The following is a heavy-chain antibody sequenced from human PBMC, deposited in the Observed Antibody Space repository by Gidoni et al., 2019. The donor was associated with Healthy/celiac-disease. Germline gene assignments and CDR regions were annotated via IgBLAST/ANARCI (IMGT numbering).Heavy chain of an antibody. J-gene: IGHJ4*02. D-gene: IGHD3-9*01. V-gene: IGHV4-59*01. Sequence: QVQLQESGPGLVKPSETLSLTCTVSGGSISSYYWSWIRQPPGKGLEWIGYIYYSGSTNYNPSLKSRVTISVDTSKNQFSLKLSSVTAADTAVYYCARDNRDILTGYYYFDYWGQGTLVTVSS. CDR1: GGSISSYY. CDR3: ARDNRDILTGYYYFDY. CDR2: IYYSGST.